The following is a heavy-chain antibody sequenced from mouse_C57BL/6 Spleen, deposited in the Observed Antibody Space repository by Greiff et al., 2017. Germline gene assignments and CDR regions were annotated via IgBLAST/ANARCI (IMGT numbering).Heavy chain of an antibody. CDR2: INYDGIST. CDR3: ARVMITPYYFDY. CDR1: GFTFSDYY. Sequence: EVQLVESEGGLVQPGSSMKLSCTASGFTFSDYYMAWVRQVPEKGLEWVANINYDGISTYYLDSLKSRFIISRDNAKNILYLQMSSLKSEDTATYYCARVMITPYYFDYWGQGTTLTVSS. V-gene: IGHV5-16*01. J-gene: IGHJ2*01. D-gene: IGHD2-4*01.